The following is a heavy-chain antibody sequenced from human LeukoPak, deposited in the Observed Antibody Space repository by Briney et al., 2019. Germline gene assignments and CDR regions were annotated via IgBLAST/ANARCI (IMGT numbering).Heavy chain of an antibody. CDR2: ISSSGSTI. CDR1: GGSFSGYY. D-gene: IGHD5-18*01. J-gene: IGHJ4*02. Sequence: PSETLSLTCAVYGGSFSGYYWSWIRQPPGKGLEWVSYISSSGSTIYYADSVKGRFTISRDNAKNSLYLQMNSLRAEDTAVYYCARDREYSYGYDFDYWGQGTLVTVSS. V-gene: IGHV3-11*01. CDR3: ARDREYSYGYDFDY.